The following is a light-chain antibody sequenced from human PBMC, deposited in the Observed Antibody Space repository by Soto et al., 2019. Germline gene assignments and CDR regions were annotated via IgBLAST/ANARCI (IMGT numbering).Light chain of an antibody. V-gene: IGKV3-11*01. Sequence: IVLPQSPSTLSLSPGERSTLSCMASQSVSSYLAWYQQKPGQAPRLLIYDASNRATGIPARFSGSGSGTDFTLTISSLEPEDFAVYYCQQRGNWPGTFGQGTKVDIK. CDR2: DAS. CDR3: QQRGNWPGT. J-gene: IGKJ1*01. CDR1: QSVSSY.